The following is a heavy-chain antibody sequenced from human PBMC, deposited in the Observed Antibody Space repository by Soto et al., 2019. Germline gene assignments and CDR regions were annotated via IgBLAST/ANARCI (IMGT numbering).Heavy chain of an antibody. J-gene: IGHJ6*02. CDR3: ARHGGGYSYGSYYYYGMDV. V-gene: IGHV4-39*01. D-gene: IGHD5-18*01. Sequence: SETLSLTCTVSGGSISSSSYYWGWLRQPPGKGLEWIGSIYYSGSTYYNPSLKSRVTISVDTSKNQLSLKLSSVTAADTAVYYCARHGGGYSYGSYYYYGMDVWGQGTTVTVSS. CDR1: GGSISSSSYY. CDR2: IYYSGST.